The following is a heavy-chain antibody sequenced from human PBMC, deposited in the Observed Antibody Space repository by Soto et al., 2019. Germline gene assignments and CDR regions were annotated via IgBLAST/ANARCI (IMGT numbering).Heavy chain of an antibody. D-gene: IGHD6-13*01. CDR3: ARVPAGCTRWFDS. CDR2: IYYRGTT. CDR1: GGSISTGVWY. Sequence: QVQLQESGPGLVKPSQTLSLTCSVSGGSISTGVWYWSWVREHPGKGLEWIGDIYYRGTTSYNPSLGSRVSISRDTAKSQVSLKVNSVTAADTAVYYCARVPAGCTRWFDSWGQGIRVTVSS. V-gene: IGHV4-31*03. J-gene: IGHJ5*01.